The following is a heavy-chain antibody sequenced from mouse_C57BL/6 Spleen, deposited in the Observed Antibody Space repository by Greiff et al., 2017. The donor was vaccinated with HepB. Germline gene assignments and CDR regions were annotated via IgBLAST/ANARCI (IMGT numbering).Heavy chain of an antibody. D-gene: IGHD1-1*01. CDR2: IHPSDSDT. V-gene: IGHV1-74*01. CDR3: AIEGYGSSSAWFAY. CDR1: GYTFTSYW. Sequence: QVQLKQPGAELVKPGASVKVSCKASGYTFTSYWMHWVKQRPGQGLEWIGRIHPSDSDTNYNQKFKGKATVTVDKSSSTAYMQLSSLTSEDSAVYFCAIEGYGSSSAWFAYWGQGTLVTVSA. J-gene: IGHJ3*01.